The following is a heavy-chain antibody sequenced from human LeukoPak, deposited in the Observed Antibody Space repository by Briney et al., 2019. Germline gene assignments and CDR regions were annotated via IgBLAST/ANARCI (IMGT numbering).Heavy chain of an antibody. D-gene: IGHD3-22*01. V-gene: IGHV3-23*01. CDR3: AKDRLGAPYDSSGYYYPHNWLDP. CDR2: ISGSGGST. Sequence: PGGSLRLSCAASGFTFSSYAMGWVRQAPGKGLEWVSAISGSGGSTYYADSVKGRFTISRDNSKNTLYLQMNSLRAEDTAVYYCAKDRLGAPYDSSGYYYPHNWLDPWGQGTLVTVSS. J-gene: IGHJ5*02. CDR1: GFTFSSYA.